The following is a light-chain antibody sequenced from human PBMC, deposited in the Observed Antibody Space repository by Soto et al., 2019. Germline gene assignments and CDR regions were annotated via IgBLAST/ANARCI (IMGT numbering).Light chain of an antibody. CDR3: QQYNNWPWT. CDR1: QGVGDK. V-gene: IGKV3-15*01. CDR2: GAS. Sequence: MIRSAATLSASLGDTVTLSCRATQGVGDKLAWYQQKPGQAPRLLVYGASTRATGIPARFSGSGSGTEFTLTISSLQSVDFAVYSCQQYNNWPWTFGQGTKVDNK. J-gene: IGKJ1*01.